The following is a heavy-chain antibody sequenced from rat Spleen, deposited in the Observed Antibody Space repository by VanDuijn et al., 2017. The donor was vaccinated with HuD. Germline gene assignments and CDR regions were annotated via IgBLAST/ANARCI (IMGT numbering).Heavy chain of an antibody. Sequence: EVQVVESGGGLVQPKESLKISCAASGFTFNNYWMTWIRQASGKSLEWVASISTGGGNTYYRDSVKGRFTISRDFAKSTLYLQMISLRSEDTATYYCARHLFDYWGQGVMVTVSS. CDR2: ISTGGGNT. J-gene: IGHJ2*01. CDR3: ARHLFDY. V-gene: IGHV5-25*01. CDR1: GFTFNNYW.